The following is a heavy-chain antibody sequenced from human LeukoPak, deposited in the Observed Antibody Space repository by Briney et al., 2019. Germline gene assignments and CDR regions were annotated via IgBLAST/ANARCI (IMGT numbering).Heavy chain of an antibody. D-gene: IGHD6-6*01. V-gene: IGHV3-23*01. J-gene: IGHJ4*02. CDR1: GFTVSTYG. Sequence: GGSLRLSCAASGFTVSTYGMSWVRQAPGKGLEWVSAISGSGGSTYYADSVKGRFTISRDNSKNTLYLQMNSLRAEDTAVYYCASQGYSSSSLYYFDYWGQGTLVTVSS. CDR2: ISGSGGST. CDR3: ASQGYSSSSLYYFDY.